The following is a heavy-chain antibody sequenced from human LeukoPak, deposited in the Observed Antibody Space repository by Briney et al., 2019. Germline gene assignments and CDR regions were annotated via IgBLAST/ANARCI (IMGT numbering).Heavy chain of an antibody. Sequence: ASVKVSCKASGGTFSSYTISWVRRAPGQGLEWMGGIIPLFGTPDYAQKFQGRVTITADKSTSTAYMELSSLRSEDTAVYYCASATLRCSGGSCYEMDVWGKGTTVTVSS. CDR2: IIPLFGTP. J-gene: IGHJ6*04. CDR1: GGTFSSYT. V-gene: IGHV1-69*06. D-gene: IGHD2-15*01. CDR3: ASATLRCSGGSCYEMDV.